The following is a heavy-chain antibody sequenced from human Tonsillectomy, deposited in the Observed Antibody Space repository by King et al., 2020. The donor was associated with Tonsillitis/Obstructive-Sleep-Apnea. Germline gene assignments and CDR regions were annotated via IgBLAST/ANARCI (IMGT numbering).Heavy chain of an antibody. Sequence: VQLVESGGGLVQPGGSLRLSCAASGFTVSSSYMSWVRQAPGKGLEWVSGIYSGGSTYYADSVKGRFTISRDNSKNTLYLQINSLRAEDTAVYYCARDGHNYDFWSGYSYYYYMDVWGKGTTVTVSS. CDR2: IYSGGST. CDR3: ARDGHNYDFWSGYSYYYYMDV. V-gene: IGHV3-66*01. D-gene: IGHD3-3*01. J-gene: IGHJ6*03. CDR1: GFTVSSSY.